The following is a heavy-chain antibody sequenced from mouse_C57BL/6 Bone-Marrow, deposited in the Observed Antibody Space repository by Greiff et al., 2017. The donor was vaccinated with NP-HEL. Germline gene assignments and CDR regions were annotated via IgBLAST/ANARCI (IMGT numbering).Heavy chain of an antibody. CDR2: IRNKANNHAT. J-gene: IGHJ1*03. CDR3: TTFTTVVAAHYWYFDV. Sequence: ADGSMKLSCAASGFTFSDAWMDWVRQSPEKGLEWVAEIRNKANNHATYYAESVKGRFTISRDDSKSSVYLQMNSLRAEDTGIYYCTTFTTVVAAHYWYFDVWGTGTTVTVSS. V-gene: IGHV6-6*01. D-gene: IGHD1-1*01. CDR1: GFTFSDAW.